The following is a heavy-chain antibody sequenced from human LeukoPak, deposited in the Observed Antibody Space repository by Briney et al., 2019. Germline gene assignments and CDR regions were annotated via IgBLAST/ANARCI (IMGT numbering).Heavy chain of an antibody. CDR1: GGSFSGYY. CDR2: INHSGST. J-gene: IGHJ4*02. V-gene: IGHV4-34*01. D-gene: IGHD6-19*01. CDR3: ARAAISSGLGSFDC. Sequence: SETLSLTCAVYGGSFSGYYWSWIRQPPGKGLEWIGEINHSGSTNYNPSLKSRVTISVDTSKNQFSLKLSSVTAADTAVYYCARAAISSGLGSFDCWGQGTLVTVSS.